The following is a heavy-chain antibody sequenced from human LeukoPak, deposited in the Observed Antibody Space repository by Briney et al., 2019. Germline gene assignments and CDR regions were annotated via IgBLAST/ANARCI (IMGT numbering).Heavy chain of an antibody. J-gene: IGHJ5*02. CDR3: ASGLAAAGKTNWFDP. CDR1: GGTFSSYA. V-gene: IGHV1-69*13. D-gene: IGHD6-13*01. Sequence: SVKVSCKASGGTFSSYAISWVRQDPGQGLEWMGGIIPIFGTANYAQKFQGRVTITADESTSTAYMELSSLRSEDTAVYYCASGLAAAGKTNWFDPWGQGTLVTVSS. CDR2: IIPIFGTA.